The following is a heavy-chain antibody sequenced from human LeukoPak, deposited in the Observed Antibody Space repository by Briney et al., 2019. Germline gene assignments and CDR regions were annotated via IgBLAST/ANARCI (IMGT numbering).Heavy chain of an antibody. CDR1: GYSFTSYW. J-gene: IGHJ5*02. Sequence: GESLKISCKGSGYSFTSYWIGWGRQMPGKGLEWMGIIYPGDSDTRYSPSFQGQVTISADKSISTAYLRWRSLKASDTAMYYCARSITIFGVVIMAWLAPWGQGPLVPVSS. D-gene: IGHD3-3*01. CDR2: IYPGDSDT. V-gene: IGHV5-51*01. CDR3: ARSITIFGVVIMAWLAP.